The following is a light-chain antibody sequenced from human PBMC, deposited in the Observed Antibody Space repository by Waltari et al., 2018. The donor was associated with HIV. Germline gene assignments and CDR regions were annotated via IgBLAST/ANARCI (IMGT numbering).Light chain of an antibody. CDR1: SGSVSTSYY. CDR3: VLYMGSGIGV. J-gene: IGLJ3*02. CDR2: STN. Sequence: QTVVTQEPSFSVSPGGTVTLTCGLSSGSVSTSYYPSWYQQTPGQAPRTLIYSTNTRSSGVPDRFSGYILGNKAALTITGAQADDESDYYCVLYMGSGIGVFGGGTKLTVL. V-gene: IGLV8-61*01.